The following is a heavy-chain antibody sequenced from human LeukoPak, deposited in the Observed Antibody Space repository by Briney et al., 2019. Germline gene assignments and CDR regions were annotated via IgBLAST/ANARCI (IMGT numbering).Heavy chain of an antibody. J-gene: IGHJ4*02. CDR1: GFTFSSYW. CDR2: IGTDGSST. Sequence: GGSLRLSCVASGFTFSSYWMHWVRQAPGKGLVWVSRIGTDGSSTSYADSVKGRFTISRDNAKNTLYLQMNSLRDEDTAVYYCVRMVGATSDSWGQGTLVTVSS. CDR3: VRMVGATSDS. V-gene: IGHV3-74*01. D-gene: IGHD1-26*01.